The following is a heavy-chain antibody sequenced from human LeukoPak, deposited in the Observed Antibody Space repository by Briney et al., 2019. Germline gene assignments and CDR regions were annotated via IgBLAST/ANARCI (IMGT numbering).Heavy chain of an antibody. CDR1: GGSISSYY. Sequence: PSETLSLTCTVSGGSISSYYWSWIRQPPGKGLEWIGYIYYSGSTNYNPSLKSRVTISVDTSKNQFSLKLSSVTAADTAVYYCARGNDVVGYMDVWGKGTTVTVSS. CDR3: ARGNDVVGYMDV. V-gene: IGHV4-59*12. CDR2: IYYSGST. D-gene: IGHD1-1*01. J-gene: IGHJ6*03.